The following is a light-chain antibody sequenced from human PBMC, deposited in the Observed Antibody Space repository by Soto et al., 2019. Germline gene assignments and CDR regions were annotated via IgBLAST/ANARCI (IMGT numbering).Light chain of an antibody. CDR2: AAS. J-gene: IGKJ5*01. CDR1: QDINNY. V-gene: IGKV1-33*01. Sequence: DIQMTQSPSSLSASVGDRVTITCQASQDINNYLNWYQQKPGKAPELLIYAASNLQTGVPTRFSGSGSGKHFTFTISSLQPEDIATYFCQQYDFLVTFGQGTRLEIQ. CDR3: QQYDFLVT.